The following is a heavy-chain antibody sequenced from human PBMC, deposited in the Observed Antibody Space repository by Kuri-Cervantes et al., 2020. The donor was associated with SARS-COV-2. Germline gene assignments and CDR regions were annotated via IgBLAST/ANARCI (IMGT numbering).Heavy chain of an antibody. Sequence: ASVKVSCKASGGTFSSYAISWVRQAPGQGLEWMGIINPSGGSTSYAQRFQGRVTMTRDTSTSTVYMELSSLRSEDTAVYYCARMGFKQLVPRYYYYYMDVWGKGTTVTVSS. CDR1: GGTFSSYA. CDR2: INPSGGST. V-gene: IGHV1-46*01. CDR3: ARMGFKQLVPRYYYYYMDV. J-gene: IGHJ6*03. D-gene: IGHD6-6*01.